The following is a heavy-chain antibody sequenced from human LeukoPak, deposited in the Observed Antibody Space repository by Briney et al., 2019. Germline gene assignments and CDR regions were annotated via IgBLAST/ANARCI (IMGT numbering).Heavy chain of an antibody. D-gene: IGHD4-11*01. V-gene: IGHV5-51*01. CDR3: ARYTPQHSIAFDI. Sequence: GESLKISCKGSGYSFTSYWIGWVRQMPGKGLEWMGIIYPGDPDTRYSPSFQGQVTISADKSISTAYLQWSSLKASDTAMYYCARYTPQHSIAFDIWGQGTMVTVSS. CDR2: IYPGDPDT. CDR1: GYSFTSYW. J-gene: IGHJ3*02.